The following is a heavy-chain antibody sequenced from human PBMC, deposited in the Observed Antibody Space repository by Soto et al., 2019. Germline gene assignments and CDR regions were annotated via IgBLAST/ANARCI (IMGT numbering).Heavy chain of an antibody. CDR2: SYYSGRT. CDR1: GGSISSSSYY. D-gene: IGHD3-10*01. Sequence: QLQLQESGPGLVKPSETLSLPCTVSGGSISSSSYYWGWIRQPPGKGLEWIGSSYYSGRTYYNPSLNSRVTVSVVTSKIQGALKLSAVTAADTAVYYCARVSACFGWPWDSSAFWGEGRMDTV. CDR3: ARVSACFGWPWDSSAF. V-gene: IGHV4-39*01. J-gene: IGHJ3*01.